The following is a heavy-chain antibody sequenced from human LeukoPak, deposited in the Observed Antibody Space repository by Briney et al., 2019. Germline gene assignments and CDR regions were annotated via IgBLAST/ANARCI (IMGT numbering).Heavy chain of an antibody. Sequence: GGSLRLSCAASGFTFASYAMNWVRQAPGKGLEGVSAISGSGGTTYYADSVKGRFTISRDSSKNTLYLQMNSLRAEDTAVYYCAKRIQSAMATGYWGQGTLVTVSS. V-gene: IGHV3-23*01. CDR3: AKRIQSAMATGY. J-gene: IGHJ4*02. CDR1: GFTFASYA. CDR2: ISGSGGTT. D-gene: IGHD5-18*01.